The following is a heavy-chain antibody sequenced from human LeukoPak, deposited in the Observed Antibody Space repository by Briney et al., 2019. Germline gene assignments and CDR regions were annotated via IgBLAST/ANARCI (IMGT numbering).Heavy chain of an antibody. CDR2: FYYSGRT. CDR1: SGSISIYY. Sequence: PSETLSLTCSISSGSISIYYWSWIRQSPGKGLEWIGYFYYSGRTDYNPSLKSRVSIALDTSKNQLSLKLSSVTAADTAVYYCTTSGYEYEDFDYWGQGTLVTVAS. V-gene: IGHV4-59*01. CDR3: TTSGYEYEDFDY. J-gene: IGHJ4*02. D-gene: IGHD5-12*01.